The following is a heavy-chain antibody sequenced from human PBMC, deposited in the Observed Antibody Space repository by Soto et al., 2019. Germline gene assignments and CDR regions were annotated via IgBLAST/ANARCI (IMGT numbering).Heavy chain of an antibody. CDR1: GFTFSSYA. CDR3: AGARSYALYGMDV. J-gene: IGHJ6*02. D-gene: IGHD2-2*01. V-gene: IGHV3-64*01. CDR2: ISSNGGST. Sequence: GGSLRLSCAASGFTFSSYAMYWVRQAPGKGLEYVSAISSNGGSTYYANSVKGRFTISRDNSKNTLYLQMGSLRAEDMAVYYCAGARSYALYGMDVWGQGTTVTVSS.